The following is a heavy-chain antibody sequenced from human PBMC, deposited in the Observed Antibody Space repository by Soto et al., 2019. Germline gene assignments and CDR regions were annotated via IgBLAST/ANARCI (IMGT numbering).Heavy chain of an antibody. CDR1: GYIFTRYG. D-gene: IGHD1-26*01. V-gene: IGHV1-18*04. CDR2: ISAHNSKT. J-gene: IGHJ5*02. CDR3: ARWMSGSYSDWYDP. Sequence: ASVKVASRVSGYIFTRYGVTWVRQAPGQGLEWMGWISAHNSKTNYAQKLQGRVTMTTDTSTLAGYMELRSLRPDDTAVYYCARWMSGSYSDWYDPWGQGPLVTVAS.